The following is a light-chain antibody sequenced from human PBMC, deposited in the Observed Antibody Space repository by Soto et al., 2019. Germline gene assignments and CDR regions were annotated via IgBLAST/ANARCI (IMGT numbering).Light chain of an antibody. V-gene: IGKV1-39*01. Sequence: DIQMTQSPSSLSASVGDRVTITCRASQSINSNLNWFQQKPGRAPNVLISDASTLQSGVPSRFSGSGSGTDFTLTISSLQPEDFVTYYCQQNFNTPITFGQGTRLEIK. CDR3: QQNFNTPIT. CDR1: QSINSN. J-gene: IGKJ5*01. CDR2: DAS.